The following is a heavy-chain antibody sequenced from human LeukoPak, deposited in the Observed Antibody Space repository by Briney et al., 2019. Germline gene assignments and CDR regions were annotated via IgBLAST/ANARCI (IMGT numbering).Heavy chain of an antibody. Sequence: GGSLRLSCAASGFTFSSYEMNWVRQAPGKGLEWVSYISSSGSTIYYADSVKGRFTISRDNAKNSLYLQMDSLRAEDTAVYYCAELGMIGGVWGKGTAVTISS. V-gene: IGHV3-48*03. CDR1: GFTFSSYE. J-gene: IGHJ6*04. D-gene: IGHD3-10*02. CDR2: ISSSGSTI. CDR3: AELGMIGGV.